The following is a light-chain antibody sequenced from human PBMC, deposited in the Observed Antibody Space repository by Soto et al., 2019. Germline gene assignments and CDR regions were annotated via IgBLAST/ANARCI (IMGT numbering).Light chain of an antibody. CDR3: SAYTVSRTYV. J-gene: IGLJ1*01. CDR1: SSDVGSYDY. CDR2: NVN. Sequence: QSVLIQPPSVSGSPGQSVTISCTGTSSDVGSYDYVSWYQQHPGTVPKPMIYNVNTQPSGISYRFSGSKSGNTASLTISGLQGEDEADYYCSAYTVSRTYVFGTGTKVTVL. V-gene: IGLV2-14*01.